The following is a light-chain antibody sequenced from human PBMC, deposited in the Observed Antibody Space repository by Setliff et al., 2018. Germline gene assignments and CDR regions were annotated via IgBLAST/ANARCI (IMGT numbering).Light chain of an antibody. CDR3: TAYTSGTTYV. Sequence: QSVLTQPASVSGSPGQSITISCIGSSRDVGSYDLVSWYQQHPGKAPKLIIYGVSNRPSGVSSRFSGSKSGNTASLTISGLQTEDEADYYCTAYTSGTTYVFGTGTKV. V-gene: IGLV2-14*03. CDR1: SRDVGSYDL. CDR2: GVS. J-gene: IGLJ1*01.